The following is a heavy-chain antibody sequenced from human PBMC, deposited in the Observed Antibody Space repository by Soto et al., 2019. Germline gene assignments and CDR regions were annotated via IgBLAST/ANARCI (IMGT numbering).Heavy chain of an antibody. V-gene: IGHV4-39*01. Sequence: SATLSLTCSVSGGSIRNSRFYWAWIRQPPGEGLERIGSIYHTGNAYYNPSLKSRVTISVDTSKNQFSLKLTSVTAADAALYYCARDFFDSSDYTTNWFDPWGQGTLVTVSS. J-gene: IGHJ5*02. CDR2: IYHTGNA. D-gene: IGHD3-22*01. CDR3: ARDFFDSSDYTTNWFDP. CDR1: GGSIRNSRFY.